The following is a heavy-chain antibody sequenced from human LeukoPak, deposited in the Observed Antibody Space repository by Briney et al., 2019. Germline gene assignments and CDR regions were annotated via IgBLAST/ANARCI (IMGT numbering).Heavy chain of an antibody. D-gene: IGHD3-22*01. CDR1: GASISSSY. Sequence: SETLSLTCNVSGASISSSYWGWIRQPPGKGLEWIGYISYSGTTNYSPSLKSRVTMSVDTSKNQFSLKLSSMTAADTAVYYCARGSSGYYYDWGQGTLVTVSS. CDR2: ISYSGTT. J-gene: IGHJ4*02. CDR3: ARGSSGYYYD. V-gene: IGHV4-59*08.